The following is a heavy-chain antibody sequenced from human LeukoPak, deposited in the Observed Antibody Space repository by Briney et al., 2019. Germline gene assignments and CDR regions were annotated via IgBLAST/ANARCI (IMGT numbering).Heavy chain of an antibody. D-gene: IGHD2-21*02. V-gene: IGHV3-23*01. CDR1: GFTVSSNY. Sequence: GGSLRLSCAASGFTVSSNYMSWVRQAPGKGLEWVSVISGSGGSTYYADSVKGRFTISRDNSKNTLYLQMNSLRAEDTAVYYCAKDLYCGGDCYPPRGIWGQGTMVTVSS. CDR2: ISGSGGST. J-gene: IGHJ3*02. CDR3: AKDLYCGGDCYPPRGI.